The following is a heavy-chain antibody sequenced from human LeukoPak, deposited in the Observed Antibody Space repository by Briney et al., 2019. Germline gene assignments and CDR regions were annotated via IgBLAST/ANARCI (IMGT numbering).Heavy chain of an antibody. CDR3: AKNLAYSSSWYGSFDY. CDR2: LIGSSGST. D-gene: IGHD6-13*01. CDR1: GFTSTDYA. V-gene: IGHV3-23*01. J-gene: IGHJ4*02. Sequence: GGSLRLSCAASGFTSTDYAMNWVRQAPGKGLEWVSVLIGSSGSTDYADSEKGRFTISRDNSKNTLYLQMNSLRAEDTAVYYCAKNLAYSSSWYGSFDYWGQGTLVTVSS.